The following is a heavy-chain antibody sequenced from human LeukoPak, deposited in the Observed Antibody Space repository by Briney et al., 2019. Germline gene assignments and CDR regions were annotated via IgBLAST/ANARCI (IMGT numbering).Heavy chain of an antibody. V-gene: IGHV1-2*02. Sequence: ASVKVSCKASGYTFTGYYMHWVRQAPGRGLEWMGWINPNSGGTNYAQKFQGRVTMTRDTSISTAYMELNGLRSDDTAVYYCARRGYSYGYVGYYYYYMDVWGKGTTVTVSS. D-gene: IGHD5-18*01. CDR1: GYTFTGYY. CDR2: INPNSGGT. CDR3: ARRGYSYGYVGYYYYYMDV. J-gene: IGHJ6*03.